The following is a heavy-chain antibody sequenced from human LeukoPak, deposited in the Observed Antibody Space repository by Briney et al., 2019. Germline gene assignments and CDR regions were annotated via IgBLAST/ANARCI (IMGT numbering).Heavy chain of an antibody. CDR2: TYYRSKWYN. Sequence: SQTLSLTCAISGDSVSSNSAAWNWIRQSPSRGLEWLGRTYYRSKWYNDYAVSVKSRITINPDTSKNQFSLQLHSVAPEDTAVYYCARVGYCSGGTCYMGYFDYWGQGTLVTVSS. V-gene: IGHV6-1*01. CDR3: ARVGYCSGGTCYMGYFDY. J-gene: IGHJ4*02. D-gene: IGHD2-15*01. CDR1: GDSVSSNSAA.